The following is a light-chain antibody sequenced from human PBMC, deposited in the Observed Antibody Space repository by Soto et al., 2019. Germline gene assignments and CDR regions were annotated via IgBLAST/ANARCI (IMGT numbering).Light chain of an antibody. CDR1: QSVRSGY. CDR3: QQRNNWPPIT. J-gene: IGKJ5*01. CDR2: GAS. Sequence: EIVLTQSPGTLSLSPGERATLSCRASQSVRSGYFAWYQQKPGQAPRLLIVGASSRATGIPDRFSGGGSGTDFTLTIRSLEPEDFALYYCQQRNNWPPITFGQGTRLEIK. V-gene: IGKV3D-20*02.